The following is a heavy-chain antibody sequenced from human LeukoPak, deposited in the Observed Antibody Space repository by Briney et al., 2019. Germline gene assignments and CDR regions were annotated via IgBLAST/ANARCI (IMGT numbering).Heavy chain of an antibody. CDR1: GDSTSSESYY. J-gene: IGHJ6*03. D-gene: IGHD2-15*01. CDR2: IYARGST. V-gene: IGHV4-61*09. Sequence: SETLSLTCTVSGDSTSSESYYWTWIRQPAGKGLEWLGHIYARGSTNYNPSLESRVTISVDTSKNQFSLKLSSATAADTAVYYCARVALGECSGGSCYSGYYYMDVWGKGTTVTVSS. CDR3: ARVALGECSGGSCYSGYYYMDV.